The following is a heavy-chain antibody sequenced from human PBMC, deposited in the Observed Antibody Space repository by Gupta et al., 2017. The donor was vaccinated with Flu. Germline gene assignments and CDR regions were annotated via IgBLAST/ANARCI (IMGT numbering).Heavy chain of an antibody. D-gene: IGHD2-15*01. CDR2: INPKSGDT. CDR3: ARDFVVVVADGDFDV. V-gene: IGHV1-2*02. Sequence: IHWVRQAPGQGLEWLGWINPKSGDTYYAPKFEGRVAMTRDTSINTAYMELNRLMFDDTAVYYCARDFVVVVADGDFDVWGQGTQVTVSS. J-gene: IGHJ4*02.